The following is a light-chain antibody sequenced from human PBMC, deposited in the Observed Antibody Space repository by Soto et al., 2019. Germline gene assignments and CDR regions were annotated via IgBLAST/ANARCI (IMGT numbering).Light chain of an antibody. J-gene: IGKJ5*01. Sequence: IELTQSPATLSFSPGEGATLPCRARQGLXNYLDWYEQKPGQAPRILIXAQSNRANGIAGRFIGSGSGKALALIISSLVPEELVAEEGHQRGNCPPRTVGQGTRLEIK. V-gene: IGKV3-11*01. CDR2: AQS. CDR3: HQRGNCPPRT. CDR1: QGLXNY.